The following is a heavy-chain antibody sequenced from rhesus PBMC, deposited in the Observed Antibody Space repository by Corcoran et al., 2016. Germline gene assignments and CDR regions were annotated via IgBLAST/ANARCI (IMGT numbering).Heavy chain of an antibody. CDR3: ASRSIAGTEN. J-gene: IGHJ4*01. CDR2: IYGSSTST. Sequence: QVQLQESGPGVVKPSETLSLTCAVSGGSIRDSYRWGWIRQPPGKGPEWIGYIYGSSTSTNYNPSLKSRVTISKDTSKNQFSLKLSSVTAADTAVYYCASRSIAGTENWGQGVLVTVSS. V-gene: IGHV4S10*01. D-gene: IGHD1-20*01. CDR1: GGSIRDSYR.